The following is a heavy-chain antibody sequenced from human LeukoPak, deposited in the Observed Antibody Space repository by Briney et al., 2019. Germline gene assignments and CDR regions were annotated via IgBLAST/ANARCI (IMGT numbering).Heavy chain of an antibody. J-gene: IGHJ4*02. V-gene: IGHV3-23*01. CDR3: AKFVGYCSSTSCYGTFFDY. CDR1: GFTFCIYA. CDR2: ISGSGGST. Sequence: PGGSLRLSCAASGFTFCIYAMSWVRHAPGKGLEWVSAISGSGGSTYYADSVKGRFTISKDNSKNTLYLQKNSLRAEDTALYYCAKFVGYCSSTSCYGTFFDYWGQGTLVTVSS. D-gene: IGHD2-2*01.